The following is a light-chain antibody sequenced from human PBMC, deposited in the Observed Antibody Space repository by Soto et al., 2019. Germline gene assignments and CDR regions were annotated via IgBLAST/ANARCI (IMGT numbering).Light chain of an antibody. J-gene: IGKJ4*01. CDR2: DSS. CDR1: QSVSSSY. Sequence: EIVLTQSPGTLSLSPGERATLSCRASQSVSSSYLAWYQQKPGQAPTLLIYDSSSMATGIPDRFSGSGFGTDFPLTISTLEPEDVALYYCHQYCRGVTFGGGTKVEIK. CDR3: HQYCRGVT. V-gene: IGKV3-20*01.